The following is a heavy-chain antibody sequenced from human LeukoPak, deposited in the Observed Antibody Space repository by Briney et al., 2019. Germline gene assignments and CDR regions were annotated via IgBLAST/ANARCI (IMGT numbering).Heavy chain of an antibody. D-gene: IGHD2-2*01. CDR1: GGSISSGGYY. CDR3: ARVPPGYCSSTSCYEWGRFDY. J-gene: IGHJ4*02. V-gene: IGHV4-31*03. CDR2: IYYSGST. Sequence: SETLSLTCTVSGGSISSGGYYWSWIRQHPGKGLEWIGYIYYSGSTYYNPSLKSRVTISVDTSKNQFSLKLSSVTAADTAVYYCARVPPGYCSSTSCYEWGRFDYWGQGTLVTVSS.